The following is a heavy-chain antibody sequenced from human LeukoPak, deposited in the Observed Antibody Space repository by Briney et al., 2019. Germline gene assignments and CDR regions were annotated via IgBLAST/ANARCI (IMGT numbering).Heavy chain of an antibody. CDR2: IYSGDST. CDR1: GFIVSSNY. Sequence: GGSLRLSCAASGFIVSSNYMSWVRQAPGKGLEWVSVIYSGDSTYYADSVKGRFTISRDNSKNTLYLQMNSLRAEDTAVYYCARDNYDSSGYFDYWGQGTLVTVSS. V-gene: IGHV3-53*01. D-gene: IGHD3-22*01. J-gene: IGHJ4*02. CDR3: ARDNYDSSGYFDY.